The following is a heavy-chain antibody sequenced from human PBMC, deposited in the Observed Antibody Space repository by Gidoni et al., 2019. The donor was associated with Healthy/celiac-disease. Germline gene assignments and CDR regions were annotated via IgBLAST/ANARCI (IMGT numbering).Heavy chain of an antibody. D-gene: IGHD2-2*01. J-gene: IGHJ4*02. CDR1: GGSFSGYY. Sequence: QVQLQQWGAGLLKPSETLSLTCAVYGGSFSGYYWSWIRQPPGKGLEWIGEINHSGSTNYNPSLKSRVTISVDTSKNQFSLKLSSVTAADTAVYYCASLGYCSSTSCDPRGYWGQGTLVTVSS. CDR2: INHSGST. V-gene: IGHV4-34*01. CDR3: ASLGYCSSTSCDPRGY.